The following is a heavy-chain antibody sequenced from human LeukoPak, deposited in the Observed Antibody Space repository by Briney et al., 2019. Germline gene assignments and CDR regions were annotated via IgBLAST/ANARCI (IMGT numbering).Heavy chain of an antibody. CDR1: GGTFSSYA. CDR2: IIPIFGTA. Sequence: GSSVRVSCKASGGTFSSYAISWLRQAPGQGLEWMGGIIPIFGTANYAQKFQGRVTITADESTSTAYMELSSLRSEDTAVYYCASFPTTVTTYADYWGQGTLVTVSS. J-gene: IGHJ4*02. CDR3: ASFPTTVTTYADY. V-gene: IGHV1-69*01. D-gene: IGHD4-17*01.